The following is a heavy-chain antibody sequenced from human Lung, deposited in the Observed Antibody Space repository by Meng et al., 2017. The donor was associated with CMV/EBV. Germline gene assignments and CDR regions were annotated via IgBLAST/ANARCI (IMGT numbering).Heavy chain of an antibody. D-gene: IGHD6-19*01. J-gene: IGHJ4*02. CDR2: ISSRSTYI. CDR1: GITFNTYS. V-gene: IGHV3-21*01. Sequence: EVQLVESGGXLVKPGGSLRLYCAASGITFNTYSMNWVRQPPGKGLEWVATISSRSTYINYADLGKGRFTISRDNVQNFLYLQMNSLSAEDTAVYYCATESPGFSSSFDNWGQGTLVTVSS. CDR3: ATESPGFSSSFDN.